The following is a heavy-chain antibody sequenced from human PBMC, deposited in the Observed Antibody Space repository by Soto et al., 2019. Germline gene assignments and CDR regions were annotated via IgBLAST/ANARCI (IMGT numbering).Heavy chain of an antibody. V-gene: IGHV3-23*01. J-gene: IGHJ4*01. Sequence: GGSLTLSAASSGFTFSSSAMSWFRQAPGKGREWVSAISGSGGSTYYADSVKGRFTISTDNSKNTLYLQMNSLRAEDTAVYYCAKHWVVPPSYFDYWGHGNLVTVSS. D-gene: IGHD2-2*01. CDR3: AKHWVVPPSYFDY. CDR2: ISGSGGST. CDR1: GFTFSSSA.